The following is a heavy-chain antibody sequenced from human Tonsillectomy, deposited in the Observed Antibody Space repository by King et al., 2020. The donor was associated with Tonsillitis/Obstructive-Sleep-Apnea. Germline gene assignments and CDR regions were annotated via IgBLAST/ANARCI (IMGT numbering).Heavy chain of an antibody. Sequence: LVQSGAEVKKPGESLRISCKGSGYSFTTHWIGWVRQMPGKGLEWMGIIYHGDSDTRYSPSFQGQVTISTDKSIRTAYLQWSSLKASDTAMYYCARRTSCSGVDCSDAFDIWGQGTMVTVSS. CDR2: IYHGDSDT. CDR3: ARRTSCSGVDCSDAFDI. J-gene: IGHJ3*02. V-gene: IGHV5-51*01. D-gene: IGHD2-21*01. CDR1: GYSFTTHW.